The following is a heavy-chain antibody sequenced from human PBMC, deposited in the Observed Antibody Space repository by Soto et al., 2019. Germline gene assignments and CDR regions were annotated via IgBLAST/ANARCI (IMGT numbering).Heavy chain of an antibody. V-gene: IGHV1-18*01. CDR3: ARDRGAGPWGGMDV. Sequence: QVQLVQSGAEVKKPGASVKVSCKASGHTFTSYGISWVRQAPGQGLEWMGWISAYNGATNYPQKLQGRVTMTTDTPTSTAYMELGSLRADDTAVYYCARDRGAGPWGGMDVWGQGTTVTVSS. CDR1: GHTFTSYG. D-gene: IGHD3-16*01. J-gene: IGHJ6*02. CDR2: ISAYNGAT.